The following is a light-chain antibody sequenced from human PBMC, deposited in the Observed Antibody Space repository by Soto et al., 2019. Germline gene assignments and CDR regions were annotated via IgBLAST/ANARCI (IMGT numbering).Light chain of an antibody. CDR1: QSVLYRSNNKNY. J-gene: IGKJ1*01. CDR2: WAS. Sequence: DIVMTQSPDSLAVSLGERATINCKSSQSVLYRSNNKNYLAWYQQKPGQPPKLLIYWASTRDSGVPDRFSGSESGTDFTLTISSLQAEDVAVYYCQQYYSTPRTFGQGTKVEIK. V-gene: IGKV4-1*01. CDR3: QQYYSTPRT.